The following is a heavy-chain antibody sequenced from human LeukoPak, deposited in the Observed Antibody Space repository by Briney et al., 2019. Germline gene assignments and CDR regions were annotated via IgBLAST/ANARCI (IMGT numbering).Heavy chain of an antibody. CDR1: GFTFSSYA. D-gene: IGHD6-19*01. J-gene: IGHJ4*02. Sequence: GSLRLSCAASGFTFSSYAMSWVRQAPGKGLEWVSATSGSGGSTYYADSVKGRFTISRDNSKNTLYLQMNSLRAEDTAVYYCAKCPPGIAVAGRPFFDYWGQGTLVTVSS. CDR3: AKCPPGIAVAGRPFFDY. CDR2: TSGSGGST. V-gene: IGHV3-23*01.